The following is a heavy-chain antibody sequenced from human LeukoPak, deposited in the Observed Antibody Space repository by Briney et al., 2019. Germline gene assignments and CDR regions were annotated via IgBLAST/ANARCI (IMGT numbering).Heavy chain of an antibody. V-gene: IGHV4-4*07. CDR1: GGSISSYY. Sequence: PSETLSLTCTVSGGSISSYYWSWIRQPAGKGLEWIGRIYTSGSTNYNPSLKSRVTMSVDTSKNQFSLKLSSVTAADTAVYYCARVDRYSYGPEFDYWAREPWSPSPQ. D-gene: IGHD5-18*01. J-gene: IGHJ4*02. CDR2: IYTSGST. CDR3: ARVDRYSYGPEFDY.